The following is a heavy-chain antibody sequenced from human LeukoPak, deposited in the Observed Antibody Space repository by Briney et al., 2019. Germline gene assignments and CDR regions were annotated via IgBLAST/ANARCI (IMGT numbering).Heavy chain of an antibody. D-gene: IGHD5-18*01. CDR3: ARVLDTAGAGY. Sequence: PGGSLRLSCAASGFIFSDHYMHWVRQAPGKGLEWVAIIWHDGSTKYYADSVKGRFTISRDNSKNTLYLQMNSLRAEDTAVYYCARVLDTAGAGYWGQGTLVTVSS. CDR1: GFIFSDHY. J-gene: IGHJ4*02. CDR2: IWHDGSTK. V-gene: IGHV3-33*08.